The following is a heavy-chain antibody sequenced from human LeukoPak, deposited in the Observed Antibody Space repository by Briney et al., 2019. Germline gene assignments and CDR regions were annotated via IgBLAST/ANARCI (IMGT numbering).Heavy chain of an antibody. CDR2: ITTSGYYI. CDR3: ARDSPYYYDSSGQGHPTPDY. CDR1: GFTFSSYS. D-gene: IGHD3-22*01. Sequence: GGSLRLSCATSGFTFSSYSMNWVRQAPRKGLEWVSSITTSGYYIHYADSVKGRFTISRDNAKNSLYLQMNSLRAEDTAVYYCARDSPYYYDSSGQGHPTPDYWGQGTLVTVSS. J-gene: IGHJ4*02. V-gene: IGHV3-21*01.